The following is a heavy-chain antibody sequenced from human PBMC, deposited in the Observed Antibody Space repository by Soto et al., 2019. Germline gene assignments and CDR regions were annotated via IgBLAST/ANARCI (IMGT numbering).Heavy chain of an antibody. J-gene: IGHJ4*02. D-gene: IGHD6-6*01. CDR2: ISQSGNT. Sequence: PSETLSLTCSIYSGSFSGHYWSWVRQPPGKGLEWIGEISQSGNTDYSPSLKSRGSISIDTSKKQFSLNLASVSAADTAVYYCARAPKVSGSSQTRPDFWGQGTLVTVSS. CDR1: SGSFSGHY. V-gene: IGHV4-34*01. CDR3: ARAPKVSGSSQTRPDF.